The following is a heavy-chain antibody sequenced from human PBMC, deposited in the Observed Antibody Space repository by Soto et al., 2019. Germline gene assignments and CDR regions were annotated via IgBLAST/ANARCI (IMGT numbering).Heavy chain of an antibody. CDR3: ARDSITIFGVVTPSYYGMDV. J-gene: IGHJ6*02. D-gene: IGHD3-3*01. Sequence: ASVKVSCKVSGYTFTSYGISWVRQAPGQGLEWMGWISAYNGNTNYAQKLQGRVTMTTDTSTSTAYMELRSLRSDDTAVYYCARDSITIFGVVTPSYYGMDVWGQGTTVTVSS. CDR1: GYTFTSYG. V-gene: IGHV1-18*01. CDR2: ISAYNGNT.